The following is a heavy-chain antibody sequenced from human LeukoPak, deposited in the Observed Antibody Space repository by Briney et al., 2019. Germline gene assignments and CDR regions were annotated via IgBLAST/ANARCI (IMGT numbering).Heavy chain of an antibody. V-gene: IGHV4-31*03. D-gene: IGHD2-2*01. Sequence: SETLSLTCTVSGGSISSSGYYWSWIRQHPGKGLEWIGYIYYSGSTYYNPSLKSRVTISVDTSKNQFSLKLSSVTAADTAVYYCARDIRGYCSSTSCQAVWGQGTLVTVSS. J-gene: IGHJ4*02. CDR3: ARDIRGYCSSTSCQAV. CDR1: GGSISSSGYY. CDR2: IYYSGST.